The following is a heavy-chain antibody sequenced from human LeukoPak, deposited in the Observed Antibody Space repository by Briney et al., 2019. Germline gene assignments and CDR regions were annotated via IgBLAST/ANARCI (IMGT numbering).Heavy chain of an antibody. Sequence: GGSLRLSCAASGFTVSSNYMSWVRQAPGKGLEWVSVIYSGGSTYYADSVKGRFTISRDNSKNTLYLQMNSLRAEDTAVYCCAITILWGSFDYWGQGTLVTVSS. CDR2: IYSGGST. D-gene: IGHD3-3*01. J-gene: IGHJ4*02. CDR3: AITILWGSFDY. V-gene: IGHV3-66*01. CDR1: GFTVSSNY.